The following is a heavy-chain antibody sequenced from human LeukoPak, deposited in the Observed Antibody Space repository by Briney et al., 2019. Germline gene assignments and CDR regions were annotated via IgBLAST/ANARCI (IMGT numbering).Heavy chain of an antibody. D-gene: IGHD6-19*01. Sequence: GGSLRLSCAASGFTFSSYGMHWVRQAPGKGLEWVAFIRYDGSNKYYADSVKGRFTISRDNAKNSLYLQMNSLRAEDTAVYYCAREVGLAVAYYMDVWGKGTTVTVSS. CDR1: GFTFSSYG. CDR2: IRYDGSNK. J-gene: IGHJ6*03. CDR3: AREVGLAVAYYMDV. V-gene: IGHV3-30*02.